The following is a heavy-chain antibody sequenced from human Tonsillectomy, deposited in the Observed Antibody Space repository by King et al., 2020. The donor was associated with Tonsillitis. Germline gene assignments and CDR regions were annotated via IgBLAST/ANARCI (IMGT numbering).Heavy chain of an antibody. D-gene: IGHD4-17*01. CDR2: ISYDGSNK. CDR3: AKEGAYGDYGAFDI. Sequence: VQLVESGGGVVQPGRSLRLSCAASGFTFSSYGMHWVRQAPGKGLEWVSFISYDGSNKYYADSVKGRFTISRDNSKNTLYLQMNSLRAEDTAVYYYAKEGAYGDYGAFDIWGQGTMVTVSS. CDR1: GFTFSSYG. J-gene: IGHJ3*02. V-gene: IGHV3-30*18.